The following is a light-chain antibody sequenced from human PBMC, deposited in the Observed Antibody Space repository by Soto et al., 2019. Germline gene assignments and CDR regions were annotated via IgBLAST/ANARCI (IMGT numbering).Light chain of an antibody. J-gene: IGKJ1*01. CDR1: QTISSS. CDR3: QHYNSYSEA. V-gene: IGKV1-5*03. CDR2: KAS. Sequence: DIQMTQSPSTLSGSVGDRVTITSRASQTISSSLAWYQQKPGKAPKLLIYKASTLNSGVPSRFSGSGSGTEFTLTISSLQPDDFATYYCQHYNSYSEAFGQGTKVDIK.